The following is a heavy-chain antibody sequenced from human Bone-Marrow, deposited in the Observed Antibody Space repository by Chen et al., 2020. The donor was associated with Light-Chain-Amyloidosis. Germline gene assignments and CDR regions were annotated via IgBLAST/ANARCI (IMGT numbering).Heavy chain of an antibody. D-gene: IGHD1-26*01. V-gene: IGHV3-33*01. CDR1: GITFNNYA. CDR2: TWGDEXYK. Sequence: VQPGRSLRHSCAASGITFNNYAMHWVRQAPGKGLEWVAGTWGDEXYKYYSDXXXGXXXIXRDXXXXXXXXXXXXXXXXXXXXXXXAGELXISGTGAFDYWGQGTLVTVSS. CDR3: AGELXISGTGAFDY. J-gene: IGHJ4*02.